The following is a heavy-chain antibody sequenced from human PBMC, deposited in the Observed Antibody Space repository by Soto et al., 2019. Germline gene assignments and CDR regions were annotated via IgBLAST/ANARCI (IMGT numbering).Heavy chain of an antibody. D-gene: IGHD4-4*01. CDR1: GFGFSSYG. Sequence: GSLRLSCAASGFGFSSYGLNRVRQAPGRGLEWVSYISSTGSSIYYADSVKGRFTASRDNAKNSVYLQMNSLRAEDTALYYCARDLGPDYSRGYWGQGTLVTVSS. V-gene: IGHV3-48*03. CDR3: ARDLGPDYSRGY. J-gene: IGHJ4*02. CDR2: ISSTGSSI.